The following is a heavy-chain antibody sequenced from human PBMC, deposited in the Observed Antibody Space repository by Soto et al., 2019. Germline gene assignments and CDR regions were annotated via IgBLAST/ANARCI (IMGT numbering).Heavy chain of an antibody. CDR2: ISYDGSNK. J-gene: IGHJ6*02. CDR3: ARDYYRLNSDYGFSLDV. V-gene: IGHV3-30-3*01. CDR1: GFTFSSYA. D-gene: IGHD5-12*01. Sequence: GGSLRLSCAASGFTFSSYAMHWVRQAPGKGLEWVAVISYDGSNKYCADSVKGRFTISRDNSKNTLYLQMNSLRAEDTAVYYCARDYYRLNSDYGFSLDVWGQGTTVTVSS.